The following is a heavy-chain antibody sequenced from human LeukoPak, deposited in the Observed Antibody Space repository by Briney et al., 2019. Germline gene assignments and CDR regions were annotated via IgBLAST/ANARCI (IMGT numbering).Heavy chain of an antibody. D-gene: IGHD4-23*01. Sequence: PSETLSLTCTVSGGSISSGGYYWSWIRQHPGKGLEWIGYIYYSGSTYYNPSLKSRVTISVDTSKSQFSLKLSSVTAADTAVYYCARVLEGSYGGTSYWGQGALVTVSS. CDR2: IYYSGST. CDR1: GGSISSGGYY. CDR3: ARVLEGSYGGTSY. V-gene: IGHV4-31*03. J-gene: IGHJ4*02.